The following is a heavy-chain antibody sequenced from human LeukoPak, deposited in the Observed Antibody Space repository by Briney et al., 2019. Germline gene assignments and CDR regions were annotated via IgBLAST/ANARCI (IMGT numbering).Heavy chain of an antibody. CDR3: ANRDYVY. V-gene: IGHV3-15*01. Sequence: PGGSLRLSCAASGLTFSNACMSWVRQAPGKGLEWVGRIKSKTEGETTDYATPVKGRFTISRDDSKDTLYLQMNSLRAEDTAVYYCANRDYVYWGQGTLVTVSS. CDR1: GLTFSNAC. CDR2: IKSKTEGETT. D-gene: IGHD4-17*01. J-gene: IGHJ4*02.